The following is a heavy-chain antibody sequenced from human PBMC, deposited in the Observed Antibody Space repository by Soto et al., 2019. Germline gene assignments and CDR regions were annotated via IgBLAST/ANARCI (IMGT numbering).Heavy chain of an antibody. V-gene: IGHV4-39*01. J-gene: IGHJ5*02. CDR1: GGSISSSSYF. D-gene: IGHD2-21*02. CDR3: ARHPRDVRFDP. Sequence: SETLSLTCSVSGGSISSSSYFWGWIRQPPGKGLEWIGSIYYSGSTYYNPSLKSRVTVSVDTSKNQFSLKLSSVAAADTAVYYCARHPRDVRFDPWGQGTLVT. CDR2: IYYSGST.